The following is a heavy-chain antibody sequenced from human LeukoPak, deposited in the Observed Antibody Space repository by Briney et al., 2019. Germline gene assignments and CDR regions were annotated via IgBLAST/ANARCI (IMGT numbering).Heavy chain of an antibody. V-gene: IGHV1-24*01. J-gene: IGHJ6*04. D-gene: IGHD1-26*01. CDR3: ATDSRGGRGSYPPYYYYGMDV. CDR1: GYTLTELS. CDR2: FDPEDGET. Sequence: ASVKVSCKVPGYTLTELSMHWVRQAPGKGLEWMGGFDPEDGETIYAQKFQGRVTMTEDTSTDTAYIELSSLRSEDTAVYYCATDSRGGRGSYPPYYYYGMDVGGKGTTLTVPS.